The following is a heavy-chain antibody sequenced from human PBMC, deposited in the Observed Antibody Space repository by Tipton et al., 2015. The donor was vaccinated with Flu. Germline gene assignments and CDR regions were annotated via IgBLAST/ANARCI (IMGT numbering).Heavy chain of an antibody. V-gene: IGHV4-59*01. Sequence: LRLSCTVSGGSISSYYWSWIRQPPGKGLELIGYIYYSGSTNYNPSLKSRVTISVDTSKSQFSLKLSSVTAADTAVYYCARGSVVVAATGGYYFDYWGQGTLVTVSS. CDR2: IYYSGST. D-gene: IGHD2-15*01. CDR1: GGSISSYY. J-gene: IGHJ4*02. CDR3: ARGSVVVAATGGYYFDY.